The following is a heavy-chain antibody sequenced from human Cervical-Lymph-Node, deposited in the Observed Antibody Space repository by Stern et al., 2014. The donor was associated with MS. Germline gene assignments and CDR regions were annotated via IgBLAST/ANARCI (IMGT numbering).Heavy chain of an antibody. Sequence: QVQLVQSGAEVKKPGASVKISCKASGYSFTNYDINWVRQATGQGLEWVGWMNPDSGTAGYAQKLQGRVTMTRNPSITTGYMELRSLRSEDTAVYYCARGASARGFWSGYGSVNWFDPWGQGTLVTVSS. CDR3: ARGASARGFWSGYGSVNWFDP. CDR1: GYSFTNYD. D-gene: IGHD3-3*01. J-gene: IGHJ5*02. CDR2: MNPDSGTA. V-gene: IGHV1-8*01.